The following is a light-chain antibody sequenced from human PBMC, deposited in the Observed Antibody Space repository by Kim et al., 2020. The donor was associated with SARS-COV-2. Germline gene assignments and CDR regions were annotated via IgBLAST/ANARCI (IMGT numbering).Light chain of an antibody. V-gene: IGKV1-12*01. Sequence: DIQMTQSPSSVSASVGDRVTITCRASQGISKWLAWYQQKPGKAPKLLIYVASTLQSGVPSSFSGSGSGKDFTLTISSLQPEDFAVYYCQQTNNFPYTFGRGTKLEI. CDR3: QQTNNFPYT. J-gene: IGKJ2*01. CDR2: VAS. CDR1: QGISKW.